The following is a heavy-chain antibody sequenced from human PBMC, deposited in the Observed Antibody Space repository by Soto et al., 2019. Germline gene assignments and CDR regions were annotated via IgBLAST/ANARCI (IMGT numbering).Heavy chain of an antibody. D-gene: IGHD3-10*02. J-gene: IGHJ4*02. CDR3: XXXXLCPDY. V-gene: IGHV1-18*01. Sequence: QVQLVQSGAEVKKPGASVKVSCKASGYTFTSYGISWVRQAPGQGLEWMGWISAYNGNTNYAQKLQGRVTMTTDTXXXXXXXXXXXXXXXXXXXXXXXXXXLCPDYWGQGTLVTVSS. CDR1: GYTFTSYG. CDR2: ISAYNGNT.